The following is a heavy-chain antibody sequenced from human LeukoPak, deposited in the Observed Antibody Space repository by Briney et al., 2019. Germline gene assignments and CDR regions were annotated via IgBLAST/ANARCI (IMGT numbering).Heavy chain of an antibody. CDR2: IFTSGST. Sequence: SETLSLTCTVSGGSISSGSYYWSWIRQPAGKGLEWIGRIFTSGSTNYNPSLKSRVTMSVDTSKNQFSLRLTSVTAADTAVYYCARMVWDSGYLSNWFDPWGQGTLVTVSS. J-gene: IGHJ5*02. CDR1: GGSISSGSYY. CDR3: ARMVWDSGYLSNWFDP. V-gene: IGHV4-61*02. D-gene: IGHD3-22*01.